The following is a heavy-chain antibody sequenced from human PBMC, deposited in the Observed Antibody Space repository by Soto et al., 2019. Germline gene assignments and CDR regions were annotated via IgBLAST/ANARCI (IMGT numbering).Heavy chain of an antibody. V-gene: IGHV1-18*01. Sequence: ASVKVSCKASGYTFTSYGISWVRQAPGQGLEWMGWISAYNGNTNYAQKLQGRVTITADTSTSTAYMELSSLRSEDTAVYYCARDPRATGSYFLAEYFQHWGQGTLVTVSS. J-gene: IGHJ1*01. CDR1: GYTFTSYG. D-gene: IGHD1-26*01. CDR2: ISAYNGNT. CDR3: ARDPRATGSYFLAEYFQH.